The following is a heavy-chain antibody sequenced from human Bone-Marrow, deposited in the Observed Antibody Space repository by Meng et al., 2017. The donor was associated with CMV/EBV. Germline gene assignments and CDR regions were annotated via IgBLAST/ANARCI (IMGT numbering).Heavy chain of an antibody. CDR2: IRSGDNTI. CDR1: GFTFSSYS. V-gene: IGHV3-48*04. D-gene: IGHD5-18*01. J-gene: IGHJ4*02. Sequence: GESLKISCGASGFTFSSYSMSWVRQAPGKGLEWISYIRSGDNTIYYADSVKGRFTISRDNAKNSLYLQMNSLRAEDTAVYYCARDTAMVRSLDYWGQGTLVTVSS. CDR3: ARDTAMVRSLDY.